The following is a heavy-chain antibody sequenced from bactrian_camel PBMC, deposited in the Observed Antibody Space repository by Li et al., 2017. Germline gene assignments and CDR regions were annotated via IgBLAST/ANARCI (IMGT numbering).Heavy chain of an antibody. CDR1: GFTFSSYA. CDR2: ITSGGGIT. V-gene: IGHV3S40*01. J-gene: IGHJ4*01. Sequence: QLVESGGGLVQPGGSLRISCAASGFTFSSYAMSWVRQAPGKGLEWVSGITSGGGITNYVGSVKGRFTISRDNAKNMLYLQMNSLKSEDTALYYCANNAYVNWGQGTQVTVS. CDR3: ANNAYVN.